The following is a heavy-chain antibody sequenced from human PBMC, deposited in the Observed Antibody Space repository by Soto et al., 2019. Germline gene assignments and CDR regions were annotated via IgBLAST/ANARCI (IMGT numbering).Heavy chain of an antibody. CDR1: GYTFTNNG. CDR2: ISAYNGNT. Sequence: QVQLVQSGADVKKPGASVKVSCKASGYTFTNNGLSWVRQAPGQGLEWIGWISAYNGNTNDAQKFQGRVTMTTDTSTSTAYMELRSLRSDDTAVYYCARLGSHASFDYWGQGTLVTVSS. V-gene: IGHV1-18*01. CDR3: ARLGSHASFDY. J-gene: IGHJ4*02.